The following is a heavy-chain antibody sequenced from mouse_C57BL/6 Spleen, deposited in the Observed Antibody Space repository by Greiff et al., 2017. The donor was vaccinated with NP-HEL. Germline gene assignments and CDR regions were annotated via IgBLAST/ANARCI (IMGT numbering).Heavy chain of an antibody. CDR3: ASRAYYSNYGFDY. V-gene: IGHV1-69*01. D-gene: IGHD2-5*01. CDR2: IDPSDSYT. Sequence: VQLQQPGAELVMPGASVKLSCKASGYTFTSYWMHWVKQRPGQGLEWIGEIDPSDSYTNYNQKFKGKSTLTVDKSSSTAYMQLSSLTSEDSAVYYCASRAYYSNYGFDYWGQGTTLTVSS. CDR1: GYTFTSYW. J-gene: IGHJ2*01.